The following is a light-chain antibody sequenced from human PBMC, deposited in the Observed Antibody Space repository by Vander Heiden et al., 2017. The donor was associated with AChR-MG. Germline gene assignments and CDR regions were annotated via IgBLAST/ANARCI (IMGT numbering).Light chain of an antibody. CDR2: WAS. Sequence: DIVMTQSPDSLAVSLCERATINCKSSQSVLYSSNNKNYLAWYQQKPGQPPKLLIYWASTRESGVPGRFSGSGSGTDFTLTISSLQAEDVAVYYCQQYYSTPWTFGQGTKVEIK. CDR3: QQYYSTPWT. J-gene: IGKJ1*01. V-gene: IGKV4-1*01. CDR1: QSVLYSSNNKNY.